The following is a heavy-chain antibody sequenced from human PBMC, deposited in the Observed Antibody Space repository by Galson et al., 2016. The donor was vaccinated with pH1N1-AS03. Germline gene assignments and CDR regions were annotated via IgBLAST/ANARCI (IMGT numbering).Heavy chain of an antibody. CDR3: VTGGNNFGHEY. CDR2: IKSKTDGGTT. CDR1: GFTFNNTW. D-gene: IGHD5-18*01. V-gene: IGHV3-15*01. Sequence: SLRLSCAGSGFTFNNTWMSWVRQAPGEGLEWVGRIKSKTDGGTTEYAAPVKGRFTISRDDSRDTLHLQMNRLKTEDPALYYCVTGGNNFGHEYWGQGTLVTFSS. J-gene: IGHJ4*01.